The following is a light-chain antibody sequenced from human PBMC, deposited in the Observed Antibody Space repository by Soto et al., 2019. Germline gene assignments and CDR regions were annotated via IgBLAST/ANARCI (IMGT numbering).Light chain of an antibody. Sequence: QSVLTQPASVSGSPGQSITISCTGTSSDVGGYKFVSWYQQHPGKAPKLMIYEVSNRPSGVSNRFSGSKSGNTASLTISGLQTDDEADYYCCSYAGSYTHVFGTGTKLTVL. J-gene: IGLJ1*01. V-gene: IGLV2-14*01. CDR1: SSDVGGYKF. CDR3: CSYAGSYTHV. CDR2: EVS.